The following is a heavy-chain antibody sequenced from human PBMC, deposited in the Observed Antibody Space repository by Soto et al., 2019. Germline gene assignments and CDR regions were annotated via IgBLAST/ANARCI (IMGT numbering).Heavy chain of an antibody. CDR2: IIPVFGTA. D-gene: IGHD1-26*01. CDR3: AGGRGSRYYYYGMDV. J-gene: IGHJ6*02. CDR1: GGSVSSYA. Sequence: QVQLVQSGAEVKKPGASVKVSCKASGGSVSSYAISWVRQAPGQGREWMGGIIPVFGTANYAQKFQGRVTITAGESTITANMELSSLRSDDTALYYCAGGRGSRYYYYGMDVWGQGTTVTVSS. V-gene: IGHV1-69*01.